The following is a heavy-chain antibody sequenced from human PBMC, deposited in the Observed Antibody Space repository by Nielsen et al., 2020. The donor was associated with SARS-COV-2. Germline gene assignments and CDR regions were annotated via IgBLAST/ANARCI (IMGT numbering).Heavy chain of an antibody. CDR2: IYPGDSDT. D-gene: IGHD3-22*01. CDR3: ARLGLDFYDSSGYPDKAFDV. J-gene: IGHJ3*01. Sequence: VRQMPGKGLEWMGIIYPGDSDTRYSPSFQGQVTISADKSISTAYLQWSSPKDSDTAMYYCARLGLDFYDSSGYPDKAFDVWGQGTMVTVSS. V-gene: IGHV5-51*01.